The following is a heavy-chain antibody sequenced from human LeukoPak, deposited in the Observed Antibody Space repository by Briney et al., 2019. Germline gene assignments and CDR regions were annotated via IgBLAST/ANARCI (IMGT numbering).Heavy chain of an antibody. D-gene: IGHD3-10*01. CDR1: GYTFTGYY. J-gene: IGHJ5*02. CDR2: INPNSGGT. CDR3: AGAHRPGYYGSGSYYPHWFDP. Sequence: ASVKVSCKASGYTFTGYYMHWVRQAPGQGLEWMGWINPNSGGTNYAQKFQGRVTMTRDTSISTAYMELSRLRSDDTAVYYCAGAHRPGYYGSGSYYPHWFDPWGQGTLVTVSS. V-gene: IGHV1-2*02.